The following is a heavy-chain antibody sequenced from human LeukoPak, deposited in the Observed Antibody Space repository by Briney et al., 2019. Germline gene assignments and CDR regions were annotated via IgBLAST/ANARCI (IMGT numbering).Heavy chain of an antibody. D-gene: IGHD2-2*01. J-gene: IGHJ4*02. CDR3: ARGSKDIVVVPAANADKRDFDY. V-gene: IGHV4-34*01. CDR1: GGSFSVYY. CDR2: INHSGST. Sequence: SETLSLTCAVYGGSFSVYYWSWIRQPPGKGLEWIGEINHSGSTNYNPSLKSRVTISVDTSKNQFSLKLSSVTAADTAVYYCARGSKDIVVVPAANADKRDFDYWGQGTLVTVSS.